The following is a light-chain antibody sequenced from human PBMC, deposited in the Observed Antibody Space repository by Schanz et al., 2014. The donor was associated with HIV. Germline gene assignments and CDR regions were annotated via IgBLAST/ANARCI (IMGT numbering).Light chain of an antibody. CDR2: GYS. CDR1: TSNLGTGYD. V-gene: IGLV1-40*01. CDR3: QSFDGSLGGVL. Sequence: QSVLAQPLSVSGAPGQRVTISCTGSTSNLGTGYDVPWYQVLPGPAPKLLIFGYSNRPSGVPDRFSGSKSDSSASLTITGLQPEDEADYYCQSFDGSLGGVLFGGGTKLTVL. J-gene: IGLJ3*02.